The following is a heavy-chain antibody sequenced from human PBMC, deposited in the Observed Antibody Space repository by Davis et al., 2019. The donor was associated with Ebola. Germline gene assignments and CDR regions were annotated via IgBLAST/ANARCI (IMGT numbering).Heavy chain of an antibody. CDR2: IKQDGSEK. V-gene: IGHV3-7*01. Sequence: GESLKISCAASGFTFSSYWMSWVRQAPGKGLEWVANIKQDGSEKYYVDSVKGRFTISRDNAKNSLYLQMNSLRAEDTAVYYCAGAPYYYYGMDVWGQGTTVTVSS. CDR3: AGAPYYYYGMDV. CDR1: GFTFSSYW. J-gene: IGHJ6*02.